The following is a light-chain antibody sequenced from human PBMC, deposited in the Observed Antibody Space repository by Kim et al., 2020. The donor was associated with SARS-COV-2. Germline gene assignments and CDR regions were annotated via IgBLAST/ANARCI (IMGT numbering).Light chain of an antibody. Sequence: RVTIPCTGSSSNIGIHYDVHWYQQFPGTAPRLLIYENTNRPSGVPDRFSGSKSGTSASLTITGLQAEDEADYYCQSYDLSLSAVVFGGGTQLTVL. CDR3: QSYDLSLSAVV. CDR1: SSNIGIHYD. CDR2: ENT. J-gene: IGLJ2*01. V-gene: IGLV1-40*01.